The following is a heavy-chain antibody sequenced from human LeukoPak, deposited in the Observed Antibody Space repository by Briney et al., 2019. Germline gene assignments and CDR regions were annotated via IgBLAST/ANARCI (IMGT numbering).Heavy chain of an antibody. Sequence: PGGSLRLSCAASGFTFGDYAMNWVRQAPGKGLEWVSGISWNSGNIGYADSVKGRFTISRDNAKNSLYLQMKSLRAEDTAVYYCARSIGSGYDPRNFDYWGQGTLVTVSS. CDR2: ISWNSGNI. CDR3: ARSIGSGYDPRNFDY. J-gene: IGHJ4*02. CDR1: GFTFGDYA. D-gene: IGHD5-12*01. V-gene: IGHV3-9*01.